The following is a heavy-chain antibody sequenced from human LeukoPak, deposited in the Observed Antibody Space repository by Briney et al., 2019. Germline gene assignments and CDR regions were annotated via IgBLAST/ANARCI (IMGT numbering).Heavy chain of an antibody. CDR2: IKSKTDGGTT. J-gene: IGHJ4*02. D-gene: IGHD4-17*01. CDR1: RFTFSNAW. CDR3: TTGGTVTFDY. V-gene: IGHV3-15*01. Sequence: PGGSLRLSCAAARFTFSNAWMSWVRQAPGKGLEWCGRIKSKTDGGTTDYAAPVKGRFTISRDDSKNTLYLQMNSLKTEDTAVYYCTTGGTVTFDYWGQGTLVTVSS.